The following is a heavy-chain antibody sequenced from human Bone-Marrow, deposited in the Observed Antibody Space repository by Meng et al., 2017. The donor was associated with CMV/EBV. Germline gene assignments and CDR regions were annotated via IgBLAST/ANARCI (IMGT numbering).Heavy chain of an antibody. D-gene: IGHD1-26*01. CDR2: IIPIFGTA. V-gene: IGHV1-69*05. J-gene: IGHJ6*02. CDR1: GGTFSSYA. CDR3: ASSGNPPPLYYYYGMDV. Sequence: SVKVSCKASGGTFSSYAISWVRQAPGQGLEWMGGIIPIFGTANYAQKFQGRVTITTDESTSTAYMELSSLRSEDTAVYYCASSGNPPPLYYYYGMDVWGQGTTVTVYS.